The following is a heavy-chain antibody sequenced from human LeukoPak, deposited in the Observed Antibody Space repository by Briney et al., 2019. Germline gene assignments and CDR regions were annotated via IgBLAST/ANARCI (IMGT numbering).Heavy chain of an antibody. CDR1: SGSISTSNYY. CDR3: ARVRWLAPFDY. J-gene: IGHJ4*02. D-gene: IGHD6-19*01. Sequence: SETLSLTCTVSSGSISTSNYYWGWVRQPPGKALEWIGNIFYSGSTYYSPSLKSRVTISVDTSKNQFSLKLSSVTAADTAVYYCARVRWLAPFDYWGQGTLVTVSS. V-gene: IGHV4-39*07. CDR2: IFYSGST.